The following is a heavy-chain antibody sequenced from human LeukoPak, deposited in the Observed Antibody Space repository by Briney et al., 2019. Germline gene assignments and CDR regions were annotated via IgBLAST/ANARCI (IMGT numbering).Heavy chain of an antibody. Sequence: GSSVKVSCKASGGTFSSYAISWVRQAPGQGLEWMGGIIPIFGTANYAQKFQGRVTITTDESTSTAYMELSGLRSEDTAVYYCARYRPTYYYDSSGYSGSGPYFDYWGQGTLVTVSS. CDR2: IIPIFGTA. D-gene: IGHD3-22*01. J-gene: IGHJ4*02. CDR1: GGTFSSYA. CDR3: ARYRPTYYYDSSGYSGSGPYFDY. V-gene: IGHV1-69*05.